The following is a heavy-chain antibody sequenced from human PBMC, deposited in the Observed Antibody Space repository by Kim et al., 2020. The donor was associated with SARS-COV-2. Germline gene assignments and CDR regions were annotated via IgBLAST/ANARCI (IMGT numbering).Heavy chain of an antibody. D-gene: IGHD5-12*01. Sequence: YAQKFQGRVTMTRNTSISTAYMELSSLRSEDTAVYYCARALGGYSGYDSDWGQGTLVTVSS. J-gene: IGHJ4*02. CDR3: ARALGGYSGYDSD. V-gene: IGHV1-8*01.